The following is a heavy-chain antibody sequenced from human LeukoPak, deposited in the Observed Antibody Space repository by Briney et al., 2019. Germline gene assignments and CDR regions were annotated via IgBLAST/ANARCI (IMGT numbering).Heavy chain of an antibody. D-gene: IGHD6-6*01. CDR1: GGSISSYY. CDR3: ARGLEYGSTYYFDC. CDR2: IYYSGST. J-gene: IGHJ4*02. Sequence: SETLSLTCTVSGGSISSYYWSWIRQPPGKGLEWIGYIYYSGSTNYNPSLKSRVTISVDTSKNQFSLKLSSVTAADTAVYYCARGLEYGSTYYFDCWGQGTLVTVSS. V-gene: IGHV4-59*01.